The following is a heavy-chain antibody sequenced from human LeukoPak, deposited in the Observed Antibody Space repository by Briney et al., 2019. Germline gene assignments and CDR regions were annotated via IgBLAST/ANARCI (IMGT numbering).Heavy chain of an antibody. CDR1: EGTFSSYA. V-gene: IGHV1-69*05. J-gene: IGHJ4*02. D-gene: IGHD6-13*01. CDR3: ARGPLIIAAAGTATW. CDR2: IIPIFGTA. Sequence: GASVKVSCKASEGTFSSYATSWVRQAPGQGLEWMGGIIPIFGTANYAQKFQGRVTITTDESTSTAYMELSSLRSEDTAVYYCARGPLIIAAAGTATWWGQGTLVTVSS.